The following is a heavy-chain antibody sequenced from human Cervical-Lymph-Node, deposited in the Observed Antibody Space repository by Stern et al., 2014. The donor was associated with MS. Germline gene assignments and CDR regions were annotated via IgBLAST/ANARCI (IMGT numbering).Heavy chain of an antibody. Sequence: EVQLEESGGGVIQPGGSLRLSCTASGFTVSRDYMTWVRQAPGQGLEWVSLMTNVESTFYTDSVKSRFTISRDDSKTTVYLHMTSLRAEDTAMYYCARDTSSPERSDWWGQGTLVTVSS. CDR3: ARDTSSPERSDW. CDR1: GFTVSRDY. CDR2: MTNVEST. D-gene: IGHD1-1*01. V-gene: IGHV3-53*01. J-gene: IGHJ4*02.